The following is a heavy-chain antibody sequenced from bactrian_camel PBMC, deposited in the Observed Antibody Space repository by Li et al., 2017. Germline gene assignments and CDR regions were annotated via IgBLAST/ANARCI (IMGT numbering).Heavy chain of an antibody. CDR1: GRTLSNTY. CDR2: IHTAGSTA. Sequence: HVQLVESGGGSVQAGGSLRLSCSASGRTLSNTYMGWFRQPPGKQREGVAAIHTAGSTAYYADSVKGRFTISRDNANNTLYLQMNSLKPQDSATYYCAAGTGYYPSLVKGDFGYWGQGTQVTVS. V-gene: IGHV3S54*01. J-gene: IGHJ6*01. D-gene: IGHD3*01. CDR3: AAGTGYYPSLVKGDFGY.